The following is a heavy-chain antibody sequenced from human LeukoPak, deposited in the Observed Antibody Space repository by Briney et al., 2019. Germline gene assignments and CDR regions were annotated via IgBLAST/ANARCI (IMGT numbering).Heavy chain of an antibody. J-gene: IGHJ3*02. CDR1: GYTFTSYG. Sequence: ASVMVSCKTSGYTFTSYGISWVRQAPGQGLEWMGWISAYNGNTNYAQKVQGRVTMTTDTSTSTAYMELRSLRSDDTAVYYCARDHKNIAAAGTPAFDIWGQGTMVTVSS. D-gene: IGHD6-13*01. V-gene: IGHV1-18*01. CDR2: ISAYNGNT. CDR3: ARDHKNIAAAGTPAFDI.